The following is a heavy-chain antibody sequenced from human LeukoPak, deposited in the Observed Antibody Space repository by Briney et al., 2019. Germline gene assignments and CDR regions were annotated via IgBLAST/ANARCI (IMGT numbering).Heavy chain of an antibody. D-gene: IGHD4-17*01. J-gene: IGHJ4*02. CDR1: GGSISSGGYS. CDR3: ARRGDYLDY. V-gene: IGHV4-61*02. CDR2: IYTSGST. Sequence: PSETLSLTCAVSGGSISSGGYSWSWIRQPPGKGLEWIGRIYTSGSTNYNPSLKSRVTMSVDTSKNQFSLKLSSVTAADTAVYYCARRGDYLDYWGQGTLVTVSS.